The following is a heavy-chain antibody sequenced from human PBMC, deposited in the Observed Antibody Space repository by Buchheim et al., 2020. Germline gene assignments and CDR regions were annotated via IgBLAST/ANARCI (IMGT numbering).Heavy chain of an antibody. CDR3: ARGGFGSSGWRYYYYYYGMDV. Sequence: QVQLVQSGAEVKKPGASVKVSCKASGYTFTSDDINWVRQATGQGLEWMGWMNPNSGNTGYAQKFQGRVTMTRNTSISTAYLELSSLRSEDTAVYYCARGGFGSSGWRYYYYYYGMDVWGQGTT. CDR2: MNPNSGNT. J-gene: IGHJ6*02. V-gene: IGHV1-8*01. D-gene: IGHD6-19*01. CDR1: GYTFTSDD.